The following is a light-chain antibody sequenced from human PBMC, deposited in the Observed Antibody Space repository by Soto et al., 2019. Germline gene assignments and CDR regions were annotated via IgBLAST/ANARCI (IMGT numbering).Light chain of an antibody. J-gene: IGKJ1*01. CDR3: QQRSNWHPWT. CDR1: QTVSRK. Sequence: EVLMTPSPATLSVSPGERATLSCRASQTVSRKLAWYQQKPGQAPRLLIYDASNRATGIPARFSGSGSGTDFTLTISSLEHEDFAVYYCQQRSNWHPWTFGQGTKVDI. V-gene: IGKV3-11*01. CDR2: DAS.